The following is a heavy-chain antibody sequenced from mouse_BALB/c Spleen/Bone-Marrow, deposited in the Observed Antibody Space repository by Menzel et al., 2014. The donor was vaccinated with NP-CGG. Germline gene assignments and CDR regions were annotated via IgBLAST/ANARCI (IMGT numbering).Heavy chain of an antibody. J-gene: IGHJ2*01. Sequence: EVQLQQSGAELVKPGASVKLSCTASGFNIKDTYMHWVKQRPEQGLEWIGRFDPANGNTKYDPKFQGKATITADTSSNTAYLQLSSLTSEDTAVYYCALYYDYDVGYWGQGTTLTVSS. V-gene: IGHV14-3*02. CDR1: GFNIKDTY. CDR3: ALYYDYDVGY. CDR2: FDPANGNT. D-gene: IGHD2-4*01.